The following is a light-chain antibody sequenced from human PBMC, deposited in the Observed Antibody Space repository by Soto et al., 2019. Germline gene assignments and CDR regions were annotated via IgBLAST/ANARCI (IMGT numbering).Light chain of an antibody. CDR2: DTS. CDR1: QRISRS. Sequence: IVLTQSPATLSSSPGERATLACRASQRISRSLAWYPHKPGQAPRLLIFDTSNRATGIPARFSGSGSGTDFTLTISSLEPEDFASDYCQQRDSWPRTFGQGTKVEIK. CDR3: QQRDSWPRT. V-gene: IGKV3-11*01. J-gene: IGKJ1*01.